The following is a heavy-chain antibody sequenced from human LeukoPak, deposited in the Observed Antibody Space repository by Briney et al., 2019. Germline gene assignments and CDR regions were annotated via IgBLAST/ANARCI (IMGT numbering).Heavy chain of an antibody. CDR1: GGSFSGYY. D-gene: IGHD3-16*01. CDR2: INHSGST. CDR3: ARPGEFDY. V-gene: IGHV4-34*01. J-gene: IGHJ4*02. Sequence: SETLSLTCAVYGGSFSGYYWSWIRQPPGKGLEWIGEINHSGSTNYNPSLKSRVTISVDTSKNQFSLKLSSVTAADTAVYYCARPGEFDYWGQGTLVTVSS.